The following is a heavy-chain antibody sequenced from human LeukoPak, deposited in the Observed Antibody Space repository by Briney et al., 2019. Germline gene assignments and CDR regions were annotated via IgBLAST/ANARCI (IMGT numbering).Heavy chain of an antibody. J-gene: IGHJ4*02. CDR2: INHSGST. V-gene: IGHV4-34*01. CDR1: GGSFSGYY. D-gene: IGHD3-3*01. Sequence: SETLSLTCAVYGGSFSGYYWSWIRQPPGKGLEWIGEINHSGSTNYNPSLKSRVTISVDTSKNQFSLKLSSVTAADTAVYYCARVHYDSDPPMYYFDYWGQGTLVTVSS. CDR3: ARVHYDSDPPMYYFDY.